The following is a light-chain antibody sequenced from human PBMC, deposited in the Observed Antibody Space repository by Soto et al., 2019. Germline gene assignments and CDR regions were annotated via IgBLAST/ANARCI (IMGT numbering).Light chain of an antibody. CDR2: EVT. J-gene: IGLJ3*02. CDR1: SDDVGGYNY. CDR3: SSYAGRNTWV. Sequence: QSALTQPPSASGSPGQSVTISCTGTSDDVGGYNYVSWYQQHPGKAPKLMIYEVTKRPSGIPDRFSASKSGNTASLTVSGLQAEDEADYYCSSYAGRNTWVFGGGTKLTVL. V-gene: IGLV2-8*01.